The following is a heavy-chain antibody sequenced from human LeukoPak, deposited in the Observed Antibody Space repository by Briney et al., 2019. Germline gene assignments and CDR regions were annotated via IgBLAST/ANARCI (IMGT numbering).Heavy chain of an antibody. J-gene: IGHJ4*02. CDR2: IHTSGIT. CDR3: AREGYGGNSIDY. D-gene: IGHD4-23*01. V-gene: IGHV4-61*02. CDR1: GGSISSGSYY. Sequence: PSQTLSLTCTVSGGSISSGSYYWSWIRQPAGKGLEWIGRIHTSGITNYRPSLKSRVAISSDTSKNQFSLKLTSVTAADTAVYYCAREGYGGNSIDYWGQGTLVTVSS.